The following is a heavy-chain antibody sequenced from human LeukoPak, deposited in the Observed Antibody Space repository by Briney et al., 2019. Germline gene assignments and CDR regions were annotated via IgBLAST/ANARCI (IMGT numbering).Heavy chain of an antibody. CDR1: GYTFTDYY. V-gene: IGHV1-2*02. Sequence: ASVKVSYKASGYTFTDYYIHWVRQAPGQGLEWMGWINSDSGGSNYAQKFQGRVTMTRDTSTSTAYMELSSLRSDDTAFYYCARDTITVTTPYFDYWGQGTLVTVPS. J-gene: IGHJ4*02. CDR2: INSDSGGS. D-gene: IGHD4-17*01. CDR3: ARDTITVTTPYFDY.